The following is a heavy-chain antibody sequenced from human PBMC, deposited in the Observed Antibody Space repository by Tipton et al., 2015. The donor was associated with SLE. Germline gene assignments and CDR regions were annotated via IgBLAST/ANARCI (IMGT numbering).Heavy chain of an antibody. V-gene: IGHV4-34*01. J-gene: IGHJ5*01. CDR2: IYHSGST. D-gene: IGHD6-6*01. CDR1: GGSFSGYY. CDR3: ASRLAARRDTCFDS. Sequence: TLSLTCAVYGGSFSGYYWSWIRQPPGKGLEWIGEIYHSGSTNYNPSLKSRVTISVDKSKNQFSLKLTSVTAAGTALYYCASRLAARRDTCFDSWGQGTLVTVSS.